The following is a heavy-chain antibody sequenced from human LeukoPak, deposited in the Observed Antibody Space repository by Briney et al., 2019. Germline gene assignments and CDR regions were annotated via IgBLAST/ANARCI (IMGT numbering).Heavy chain of an antibody. J-gene: IGHJ4*02. Sequence: SETLSLTCAVYGGSLSGSYWSWVRQPPGKGLEWIGEINHSGSANYNPSLKSRVTLSIDKSKNQFSLNLNSVTAADTAVYYCARARRDSGYYKVDYWGQGTLVTVSS. CDR1: GGSLSGSY. D-gene: IGHD3-3*01. CDR3: ARARRDSGYYKVDY. CDR2: INHSGSA. V-gene: IGHV4-34*01.